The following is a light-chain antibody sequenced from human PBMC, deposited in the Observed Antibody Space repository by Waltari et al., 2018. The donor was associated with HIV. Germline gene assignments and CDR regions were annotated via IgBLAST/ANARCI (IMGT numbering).Light chain of an antibody. V-gene: IGKV3-20*01. CDR3: QHYGGSPGT. CDR1: QSVRTNY. J-gene: IGKJ1*01. Sequence: EMVLTPTPGTLSLSQGERATLSCRACQSVRTNYLVWYQQKPGQSPRHLISGASSRATGIPDRCSGSGSGTDFTLTITRLEPEDFAVYYCQHYGGSPGTFGQGTKVEIK. CDR2: GAS.